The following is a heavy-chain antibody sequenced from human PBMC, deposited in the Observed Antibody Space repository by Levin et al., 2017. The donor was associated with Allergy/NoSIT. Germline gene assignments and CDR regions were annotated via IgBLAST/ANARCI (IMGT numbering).Heavy chain of an antibody. J-gene: IGHJ6*03. D-gene: IGHD4-17*01. CDR2: ISAYNGNT. V-gene: IGHV1-18*01. CDR1: GYTFTSYG. CDR3: ARDSPPLSWDYGDYERGYSYYYYMDV. Sequence: GESLKISCKASGYTFTSYGISWVRQAPGQGLEWMGWISAYNGNTNYAQKLQGRVTMTTDTSTSTAYMELRSLRSDDTAVYYCARDSPPLSWDYGDYERGYSYYYYMDVWGKGTTVTVSS.